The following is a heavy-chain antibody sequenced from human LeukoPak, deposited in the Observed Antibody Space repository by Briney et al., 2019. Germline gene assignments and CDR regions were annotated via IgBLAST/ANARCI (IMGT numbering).Heavy chain of an antibody. D-gene: IGHD2-15*01. CDR1: GFTFSNYA. CDR3: ATGLPATRFDY. Sequence: QTGGSLRLSCAASGFTFSNYAMSWVRQAPGKGLEWVSSISDSGGSTYYADSVKGRFTISRDNSKNTLFLQMNSLRVEDTAVYYCATGLPATRFDYWGQGTLVTVSS. V-gene: IGHV3-23*01. J-gene: IGHJ4*02. CDR2: ISDSGGST.